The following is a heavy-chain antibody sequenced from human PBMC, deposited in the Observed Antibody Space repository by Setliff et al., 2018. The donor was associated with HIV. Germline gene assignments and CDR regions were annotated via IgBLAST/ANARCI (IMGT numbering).Heavy chain of an antibody. D-gene: IGHD3-22*01. Sequence: GWSLRLSCAASGLTLSNSAMTWVRQKPGRGLEWVSLIQSGGIIYYADSVKGRFTISRDSSSNTLSLQMTSLRAEDTALYYCAKLDYYDYSGSWARKSAIDFWGRGTMVTVSS. CDR1: GLTLSNSA. V-gene: IGHV3-23*01. CDR3: AKLDYYDYSGSWARKSAIDF. J-gene: IGHJ3*01. CDR2: IQSGGII.